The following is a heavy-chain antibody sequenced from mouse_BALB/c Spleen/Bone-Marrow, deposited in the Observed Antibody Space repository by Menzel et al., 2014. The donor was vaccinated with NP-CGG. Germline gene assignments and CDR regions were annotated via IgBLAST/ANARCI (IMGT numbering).Heavy chain of an antibody. J-gene: IGHJ2*01. V-gene: IGHV7-3*02. CDR3: ARDMGGLLFDY. CDR1: GFTFTDYY. CDR2: IRNKAYSYTT. D-gene: IGHD2-3*01. Sequence: EVHLVESGGGLVQPGGSLRLSCATSGFTFTDYYMNWVRQPPGKALEWLGFIRNKAYSYTTEYSASVKGRFTISRDNSQSLLYPQMNTQRGEDSATYYCARDMGGLLFDYWGQGTTLTVSS.